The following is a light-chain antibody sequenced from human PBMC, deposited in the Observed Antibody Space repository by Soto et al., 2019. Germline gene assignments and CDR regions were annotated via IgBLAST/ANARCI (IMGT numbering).Light chain of an antibody. CDR1: SSNIGSHT. V-gene: IGLV1-44*01. J-gene: IGLJ1*01. CDR2: SNT. Sequence: QSELTQPPSASGAPGQTVTIACSGSSSNIGSHTVNWYQHLPGTAPKLLIYSNTQRPLGVPVRFSGSKSGTSASLAISGLQSEDEAEYYCAAWDDRLYVFGTGTKVIVL. CDR3: AAWDDRLYV.